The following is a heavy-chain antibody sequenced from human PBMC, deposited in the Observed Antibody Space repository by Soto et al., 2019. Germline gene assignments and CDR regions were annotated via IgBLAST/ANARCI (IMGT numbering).Heavy chain of an antibody. CDR2: IGGGGGST. V-gene: IGHV3-23*01. J-gene: IGHJ4*02. CDR1: GFIFSNYA. CDR3: AKGFFDSGGYPFDY. D-gene: IGHD3-22*01. Sequence: PGGSLRLSCAASGFIFSNYAMTWVRQAPGKGLEWVSAIGGGGGSTFYADSVKGRFTISRDNSKNTLYLQLNSLRAEDTAVYYCAKGFFDSGGYPFDYWGQGTLVTVSS.